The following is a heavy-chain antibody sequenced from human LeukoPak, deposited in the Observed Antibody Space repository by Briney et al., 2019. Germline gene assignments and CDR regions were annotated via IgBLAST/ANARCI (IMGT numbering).Heavy chain of an antibody. CDR3: ARATAYSSGFDY. D-gene: IGHD3-22*01. CDR1: GFTFSNAW. Sequence: GGSLRLSCAASGFTFSNAWMSWVRQAPGKGLEWVSVIYSGGTTYYADSVKGRFTISRDNSKNTLYVQMNSLRAEDTAVYYCARATAYSSGFDYWGQGTLVTVSS. V-gene: IGHV3-53*01. J-gene: IGHJ4*02. CDR2: IYSGGTT.